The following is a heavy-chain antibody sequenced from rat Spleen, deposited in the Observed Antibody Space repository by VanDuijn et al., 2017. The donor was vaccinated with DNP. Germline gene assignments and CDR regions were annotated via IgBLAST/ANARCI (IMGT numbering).Heavy chain of an antibody. CDR2: IWAAGGT. CDR3: TRHEYYFDY. J-gene: IGHJ2*01. V-gene: IGHV2-72*01. CDR1: GFSLSSYH. Sequence: QVQLKESGPGLVQPSQTLSLTCTVSGFSLSSYHVSWVRQRPGKSLVWMGSIWAAGGTNYNSAVQSRLSISRDTSKSQVFLEMHSLQPEDTGTYYCTRHEYYFDYWGQGVMVTVSS.